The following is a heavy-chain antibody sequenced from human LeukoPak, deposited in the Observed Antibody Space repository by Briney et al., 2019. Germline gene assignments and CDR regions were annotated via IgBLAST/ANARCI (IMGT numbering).Heavy chain of an antibody. Sequence: GGSLRLSCAASGFTFSGSVMHWVRQASGKGLEWVGHIRNKGNNYATAYGASVKGRFTISRDDSKNTAYLQMNSLKTEDTAVYYCSRHSDYGGSGNRLDAFDIWGQGTKVNVSS. CDR3: SRHSDYGGSGNRLDAFDI. V-gene: IGHV3-73*01. CDR1: GFTFSGSV. J-gene: IGHJ3*02. D-gene: IGHD3-22*01. CDR2: IRNKGNNYAT.